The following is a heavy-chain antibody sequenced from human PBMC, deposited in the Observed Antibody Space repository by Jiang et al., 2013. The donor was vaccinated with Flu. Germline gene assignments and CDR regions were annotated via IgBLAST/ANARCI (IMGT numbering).Heavy chain of an antibody. CDR3: ARGDKALV. Sequence: LLKPSETLSLTCAVYGGSFSGYYWSWIRQPPGKGAGVDWGKVNHSGSTNYNPSLKSRVTISVDTSKNQFSLKLSSVTAADTAVYYCARGDKALVWGQGTLVTVSS. D-gene: IGHD3-9*01. CDR2: VNHSGST. J-gene: IGHJ4*02. V-gene: IGHV4-34*01. CDR1: GGSFSGYY.